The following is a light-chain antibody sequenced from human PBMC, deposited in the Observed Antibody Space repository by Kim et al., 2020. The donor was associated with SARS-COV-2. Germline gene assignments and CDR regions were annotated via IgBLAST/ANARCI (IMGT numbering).Light chain of an antibody. CDR3: QQRSNWPPVT. Sequence: EIVLTQSPATLSFSPGERATLTCRASQSVSDYLAWYQQKPGQAPRLLVYGASNRATGIPARFSGSGSGTDFTLTISSLEPEDFAVYYCQQRSNWPPVTFGGGTKVDIK. CDR2: GAS. CDR1: QSVSDY. V-gene: IGKV3-11*01. J-gene: IGKJ4*01.